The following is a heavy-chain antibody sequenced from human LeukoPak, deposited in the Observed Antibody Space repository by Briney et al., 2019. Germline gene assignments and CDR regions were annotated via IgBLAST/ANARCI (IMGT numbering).Heavy chain of an antibody. CDR2: ISGSGGST. J-gene: IGHJ4*02. D-gene: IGHD5-18*01. V-gene: IGHV3-23*01. Sequence: GGSLRLSCAASGFTFSSYAMSWVRQAPGRGLEWVSAISGSGGSTYYADSVKGRFTISRDNSKNTLYLQMNSLRAEDTAVYYCARRRGGYSYGKLDYWGQGTLVTVSS. CDR1: GFTFSSYA. CDR3: ARRRGGYSYGKLDY.